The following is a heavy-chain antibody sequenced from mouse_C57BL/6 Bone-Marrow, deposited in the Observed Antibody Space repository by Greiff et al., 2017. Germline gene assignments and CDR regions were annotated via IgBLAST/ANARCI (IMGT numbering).Heavy chain of an antibody. CDR3: ATLGRGYFDV. CDR1: GFTFSDYG. Sequence: EVKLMESGGGLVKPGGSLKLSCAASGFTFSDYGMHWVRQAPEKGLEWVAYISSGSSTIYYADTVKGRFTISRDNAKNTLFLQMTSLRSEDTAMYYCATLGRGYFDVWGTGTTVTVSS. V-gene: IGHV5-17*01. J-gene: IGHJ1*03. CDR2: ISSGSSTI. D-gene: IGHD4-1*01.